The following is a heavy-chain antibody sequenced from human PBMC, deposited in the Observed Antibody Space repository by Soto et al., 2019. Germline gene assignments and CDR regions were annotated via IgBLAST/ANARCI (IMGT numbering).Heavy chain of an antibody. V-gene: IGHV3-23*01. CDR3: AKGKVAYDNSGLQYFYYFPMNV. CDR1: EFTFSGYA. J-gene: IGHJ6*02. D-gene: IGHD3-22*01. CDR2: ISGGGGTT. Sequence: GGSLRLSCAASEFTFSGYAMNWVRQAPGKGLEWVSVISGGGGTTYYADSVKGRFRISRDNSKNTLYLQMNSLRVEDTAVYYCAKGKVAYDNSGLQYFYYFPMNVWGQGTTVTVSS.